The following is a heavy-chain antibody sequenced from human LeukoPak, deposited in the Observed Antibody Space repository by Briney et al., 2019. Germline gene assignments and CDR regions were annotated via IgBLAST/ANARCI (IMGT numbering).Heavy chain of an antibody. CDR3: ARGGGYDSFDY. D-gene: IGHD5-12*01. Sequence: PGGSLRLSCAASGFTFRSYEMNWVRQAPGKGLEWVSYISSSSSTIYYSDSLKGRFTISRDNAKNSVYLQMNSLRADDTAVYYCARGGGYDSFDYWGQGTQVTVSS. J-gene: IGHJ4*02. V-gene: IGHV3-48*03. CDR1: GFTFRSYE. CDR2: ISSSSSTI.